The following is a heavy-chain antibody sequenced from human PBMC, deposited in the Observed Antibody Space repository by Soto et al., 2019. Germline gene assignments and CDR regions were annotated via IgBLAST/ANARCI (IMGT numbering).Heavy chain of an antibody. Sequence: EVQLVESGGGLVQPGGSLRLSCAASGFTFSSYEMNWVRQAPGKGLEWVSYISSSGSTIYYADSVKGRFTISRDNAKNSLYLQMTSLRAEDTAVYYCARFRASKTYYDFWSGYPETYGMDVWGQGTTVTVSS. CDR1: GFTFSSYE. D-gene: IGHD3-3*01. CDR2: ISSSGSTI. CDR3: ARFRASKTYYDFWSGYPETYGMDV. V-gene: IGHV3-48*03. J-gene: IGHJ6*02.